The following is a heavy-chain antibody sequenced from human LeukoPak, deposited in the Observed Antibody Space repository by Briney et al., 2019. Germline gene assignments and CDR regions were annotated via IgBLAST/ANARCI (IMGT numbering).Heavy chain of an antibody. V-gene: IGHV3-7*04. D-gene: IGHD2-2*01. Sequence: PGGSLRLSCAASGFTFSSYWMSCVRQAPGKGLEWVANIKLDGSEKYYVDSVKGRFTISRDNAKNSLYLQMNSLRAEDTAVYYCAREYCSSASCYLVEKMVDFDYWGQGTLVTVSS. J-gene: IGHJ4*02. CDR1: GFTFSSYW. CDR3: AREYCSSASCYLVEKMVDFDY. CDR2: IKLDGSEK.